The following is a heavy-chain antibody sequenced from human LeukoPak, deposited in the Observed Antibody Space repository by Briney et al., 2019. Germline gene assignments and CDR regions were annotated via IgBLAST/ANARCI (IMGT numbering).Heavy chain of an antibody. D-gene: IGHD1-26*01. CDR3: ARGSGAALYYYYGMDV. V-gene: IGHV4-30-4*01. CDR1: GGSISSGDYY. J-gene: IGHJ6*04. CDR2: IYYSGST. Sequence: SETLSLTCTVSGGSISSGDYYWGWIRQPPGKGLEWIGYIYYSGSTYYNPSLKSRLTISVDTSKNHFSLKLSSVTAADTAVYYCARGSGAALYYYYGMDVWGKGTTVTVSS.